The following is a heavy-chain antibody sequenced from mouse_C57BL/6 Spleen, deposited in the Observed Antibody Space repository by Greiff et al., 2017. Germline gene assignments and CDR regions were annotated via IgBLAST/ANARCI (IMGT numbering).Heavy chain of an antibody. CDR2: IDPANGNT. D-gene: IGHD4-1*01. J-gene: IGHJ1*03. V-gene: IGHV14-3*01. CDR3: SRRANWDGYLDV. Sequence: VQLKEPVAELVRPGASVKLSCTASGFNIKNTYMHWVKQRPEQGLEWIGRIDPANGNTKYAPKFQGKATITADTSSNTAYLQLISLTSEDTAIYYCSRRANWDGYLDVWGTGTTVTVSS. CDR1: GFNIKNTY.